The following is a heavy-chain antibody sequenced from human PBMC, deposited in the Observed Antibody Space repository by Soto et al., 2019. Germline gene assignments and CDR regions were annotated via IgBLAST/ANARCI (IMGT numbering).Heavy chain of an antibody. CDR1: GGSFSGYY. CDR3: ARVDGSSDGMDV. Sequence: PSETLSLTCVVYGGSFSGYYWSWIRQPPGKGLEWIGEINHSGSTNYNPSLKSRVTISVDTSKNQFSLKLSYVTAADTAVYYCARVDGSSDGMDVWGQGTTVTVSS. D-gene: IGHD2-15*01. J-gene: IGHJ6*02. V-gene: IGHV4-34*01. CDR2: INHSGST.